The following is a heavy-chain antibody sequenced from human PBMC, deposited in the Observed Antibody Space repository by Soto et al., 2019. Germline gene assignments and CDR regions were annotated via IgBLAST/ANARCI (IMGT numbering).Heavy chain of an antibody. CDR3: ATRYYCTNGVCHDAFDI. J-gene: IGHJ3*02. Sequence: SETLSLTCTVSGGSINSYYWSWIRQPPGKGLEWIGYIYYSGSTNYNPSLKSRVTISVDTSKNQFSLKLSSVTAADTAVYYCATRYYCTNGVCHDAFDIWGQGTMVTVSS. D-gene: IGHD2-8*01. CDR2: IYYSGST. CDR1: GGSINSYY. V-gene: IGHV4-59*01.